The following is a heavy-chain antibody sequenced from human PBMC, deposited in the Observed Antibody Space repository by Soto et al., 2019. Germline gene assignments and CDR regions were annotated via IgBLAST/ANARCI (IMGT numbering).Heavy chain of an antibody. CDR1: GYTFTNYA. CDR2: INGGNGNT. D-gene: IGHD4-17*01. CDR3: ARDASTTYYGMDV. J-gene: IGHJ6*02. V-gene: IGHV1-3*01. Sequence: QVQLVQSGAEVKKPGASVKVSCKASGYTFTNYAMHWVRQAPGHRLEWMGWINGGNGNTKYSQKFQGRVTITRDTSASTAYMEVSSLRSEDTAVYYCARDASTTYYGMDVWGQGTTVTVSS.